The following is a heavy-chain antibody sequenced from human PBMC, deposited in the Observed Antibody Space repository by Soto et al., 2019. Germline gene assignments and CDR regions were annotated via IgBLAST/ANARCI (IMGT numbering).Heavy chain of an antibody. V-gene: IGHV3-48*02. Sequence: SGGSLRLSCAASGFTFSNYGMNWVRQAPGKGPEWVSYIGSITRNINYANSVKGRFTISRDNAKNSLYLQMNSLRDEDMAVYYCARGGAARPDYWGQGTLVTVSS. D-gene: IGHD6-6*01. CDR2: IGSITRNI. CDR3: ARGGAARPDY. J-gene: IGHJ4*02. CDR1: GFTFSNYG.